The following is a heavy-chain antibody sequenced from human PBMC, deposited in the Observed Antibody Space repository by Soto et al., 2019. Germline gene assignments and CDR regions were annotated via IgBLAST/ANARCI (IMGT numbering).Heavy chain of an antibody. CDR1: GGTSTRYA. CDR2: IVPMFGTS. Sequence: QERLVQSGAEVRQPGSSVKVSCKVTGGTSTRYAINWVRQAPGQGLEWMGGIVPMFGTSKYAQKFQGSVTITADTSTTIAYMELRSLRSEDTAVYYCNRGSEYDFWSGYLWGQGTLVSVSS. CDR3: NRGSEYDFWSGYL. J-gene: IGHJ4*02. V-gene: IGHV1-69*06. D-gene: IGHD3-3*01.